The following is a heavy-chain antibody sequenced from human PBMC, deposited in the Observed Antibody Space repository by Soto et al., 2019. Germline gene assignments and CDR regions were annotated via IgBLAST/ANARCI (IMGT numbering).Heavy chain of an antibody. CDR1: GGSFSGYY. CDR2: INHSGST. Sequence: PSETLSLTCAVYGGSFSGYYWSWIRQPPGKGLEWIGEINHSGSTNYNPSLKSRVTISVDTSKNQFSLKLSSVTAADTAVYYCAKNVLRFLQTRGSFDPWGQGTLVTVSS. CDR3: AKNVLRFLQTRGSFDP. V-gene: IGHV4-34*01. D-gene: IGHD3-3*01. J-gene: IGHJ5*02.